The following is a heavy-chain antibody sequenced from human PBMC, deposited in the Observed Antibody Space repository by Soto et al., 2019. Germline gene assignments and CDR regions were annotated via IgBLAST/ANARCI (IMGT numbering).Heavy chain of an antibody. Sequence: QVQLVQSGAEVKKPGASVKVSCKASGYTFTGYYMHWVRQAPGQGLEWMGGIIPIFGTANYAQKFQGRVTITADESTSTAYMELSSLRSEDTAVYYCALRYYDSSGYPDYWGQGTLVTVSS. J-gene: IGHJ4*02. CDR1: GYTFTGYY. V-gene: IGHV1-69*01. CDR3: ALRYYDSSGYPDY. CDR2: IIPIFGTA. D-gene: IGHD3-22*01.